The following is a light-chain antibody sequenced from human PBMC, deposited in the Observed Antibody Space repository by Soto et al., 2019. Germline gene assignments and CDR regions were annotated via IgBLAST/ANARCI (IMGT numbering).Light chain of an antibody. V-gene: IGLV2-14*01. CDR2: DVS. J-gene: IGLJ1*01. CDR3: SSFTSSRSYV. Sequence: QSALTQPASVSGSPGQSITISCTGASSDVGGYNYVSWYQQHPGKAPKLMIYDVSNRPSGVSNRFSVSKSGNTASLTISGLQADNDADYSCSSFTSSRSYVFGTGTKVTVL. CDR1: SSDVGGYNY.